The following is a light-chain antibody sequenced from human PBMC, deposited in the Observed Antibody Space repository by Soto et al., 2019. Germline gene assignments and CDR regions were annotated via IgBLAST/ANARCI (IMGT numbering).Light chain of an antibody. CDR3: QQYANLPRT. CDR1: LESSNY. CDR2: DAS. J-gene: IGKJ3*01. Sequence: IQMTQSPSSTSAAVGDRVTITCQVRLESSNYLNWYQQKSGKAPKLLIYDASNLETGVPSRFSGSVSGTDFTFTISSLQPEDIATYYCQQYANLPRTFGPRTKVDIK. V-gene: IGKV1-33*01.